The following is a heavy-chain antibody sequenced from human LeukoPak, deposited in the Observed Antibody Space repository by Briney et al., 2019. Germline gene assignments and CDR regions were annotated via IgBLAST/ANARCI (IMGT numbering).Heavy chain of an antibody. D-gene: IGHD5-12*01. J-gene: IGHJ4*02. CDR2: IRGSTGST. CDR3: AKEREYSGYEPLPNDY. CDR1: GFNFSTYT. V-gene: IGHV3-23*01. Sequence: GGSLRLSCAASGFNFSTYTMNWVRQAPGKGLEWVSVIRGSTGSTYYADSVKGRFTISRDDSKNTLYLQMNSLRAEDTAVYYCAKEREYSGYEPLPNDYWGQGTLVTVSS.